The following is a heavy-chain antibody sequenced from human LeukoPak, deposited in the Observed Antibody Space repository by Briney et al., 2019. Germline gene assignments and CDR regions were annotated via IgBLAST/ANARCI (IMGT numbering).Heavy chain of an antibody. CDR3: ARGKAAVDY. J-gene: IGHJ4*02. CDR1: GGSISSYY. Sequence: SETLSLTCTVSGGSISSYYWSWIRQPPGKGLEWIGYIYYSGSTNYNPSLKSRVTISVDTSKNQFSLKLSYVTAADTAVYYCARGKAAVDYWGQGTLVTVSS. D-gene: IGHD6-25*01. V-gene: IGHV4-59*01. CDR2: IYYSGST.